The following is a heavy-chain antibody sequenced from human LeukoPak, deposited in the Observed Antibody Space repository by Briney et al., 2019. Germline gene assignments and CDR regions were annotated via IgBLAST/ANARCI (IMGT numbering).Heavy chain of an antibody. CDR2: IYYSGST. V-gene: IGHV4-59*01. Sequence: PSETLSLACTVSGGSISSYYWSWIRQPPGKGLEWIGYIYYSGSTNYNPSLKSRVTISVDTSKNQFSLKLSSVTAADTAVYYCARSRVTMLLQYYFDYWGQGTLVTVSS. D-gene: IGHD3-10*02. J-gene: IGHJ4*02. CDR3: ARSRVTMLLQYYFDY. CDR1: GGSISSYY.